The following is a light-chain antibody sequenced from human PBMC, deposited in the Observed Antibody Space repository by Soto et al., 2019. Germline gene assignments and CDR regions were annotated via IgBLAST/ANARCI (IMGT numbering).Light chain of an antibody. CDR1: GSDVGGYNY. J-gene: IGLJ1*01. CDR3: SSYTSTSPLV. CDR2: DVS. V-gene: IGLV2-14*01. Sequence: QSALTQPVSVSGSPGQSITISCTGTGSDVGGYNYVSWYQQHPGKAPKLMIYDVSHRPSGVSNRVSGSKAGNTASLTISGLQAEDEADYYCSSYTSTSPLVFGTGTKLTVL.